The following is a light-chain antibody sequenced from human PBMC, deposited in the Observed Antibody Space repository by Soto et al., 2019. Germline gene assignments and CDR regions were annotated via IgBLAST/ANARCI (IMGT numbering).Light chain of an antibody. V-gene: IGKV1-5*03. CDR1: QTISSW. Sequence: DIQMTQSPSTLSGSVGDRVTITCRASQTISSWLAWYQQKPGKAPKLLIYKASTLKSGVPSRFGGSGYGTEFPLPISSLQPDDFATYYCQHYNSYSEAFGQGTKVEL. CDR3: QHYNSYSEA. CDR2: KAS. J-gene: IGKJ1*01.